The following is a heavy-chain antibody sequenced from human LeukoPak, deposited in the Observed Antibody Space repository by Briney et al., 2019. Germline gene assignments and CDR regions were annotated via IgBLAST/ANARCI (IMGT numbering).Heavy chain of an antibody. D-gene: IGHD1-26*01. J-gene: IGHJ6*02. CDR3: AKDREPGHNDMDV. CDR2: ISSSGRTI. CDR1: GFSISSYE. Sequence: PAGSLRLSCAASGFSISSYEMNWVRQAPGKGLEWVSYISSSGRTIYYADSVKGRFTISRDDSKNTLYLQMNSLRAEDTALYYCAKDREPGHNDMDVWGHGTTVTVSS. V-gene: IGHV3-48*03.